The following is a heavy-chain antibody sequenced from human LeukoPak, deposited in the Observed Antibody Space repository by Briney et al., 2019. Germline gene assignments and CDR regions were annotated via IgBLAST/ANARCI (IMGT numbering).Heavy chain of an antibody. V-gene: IGHV4-39*01. CDR3: ATPTSMATTPSGYYYYGMDV. Sequence: SETLSLTCTVSGGSISSSSYYWGWIRQPPGKGLEWIGSIYYSGSTYYNPSLKSRVTISVDTSKNQLSLKLSSVTAADTAVYYCATPTSMATTPSGYYYYGMDVWGQGTTVTVSS. J-gene: IGHJ6*02. D-gene: IGHD5-12*01. CDR1: GGSISSSSYY. CDR2: IYYSGST.